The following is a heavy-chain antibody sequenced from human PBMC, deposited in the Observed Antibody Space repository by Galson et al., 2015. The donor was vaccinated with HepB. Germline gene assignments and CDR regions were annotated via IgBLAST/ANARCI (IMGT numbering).Heavy chain of an antibody. CDR1: GFTFDDYA. Sequence: SLRLSCAASGFTFDDYAMHWVRQAPGKGLEWVSGISWNSGSIGYADSVKGRFTISRDNAKNSLYLQMNSLRAEDTALYYCAKGCEGWELWAFPFDYWGQGTLVTVSS. D-gene: IGHD1-26*01. CDR3: AKGCEGWELWAFPFDY. J-gene: IGHJ4*02. CDR2: ISWNSGSI. V-gene: IGHV3-9*01.